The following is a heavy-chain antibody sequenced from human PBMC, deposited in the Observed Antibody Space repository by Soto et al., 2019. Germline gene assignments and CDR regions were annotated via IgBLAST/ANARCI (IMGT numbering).Heavy chain of an antibody. CDR1: GFTFSSYA. CDR2: ISGSGGST. Sequence: GGSLRLSCAASGFTFSSYAMSWVRQAPGKGLGWVSAISGSGGSTYYADSVKGRFTISRDNPKNTLYLQMNSLRAEDTAVYYCAKAEYCSGGSCYSVAFDIWGQGTMVTISS. CDR3: AKAEYCSGGSCYSVAFDI. V-gene: IGHV3-23*01. J-gene: IGHJ3*02. D-gene: IGHD2-15*01.